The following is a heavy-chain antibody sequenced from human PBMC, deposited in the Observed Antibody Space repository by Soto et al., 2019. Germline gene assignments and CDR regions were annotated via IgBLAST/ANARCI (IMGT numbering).Heavy chain of an antibody. CDR1: GFAFNNYG. CDR3: AREDSIIIPAVSDF. CDR2: ISKSDYT. J-gene: IGHJ4*02. D-gene: IGHD2-2*01. V-gene: IGHV3-21*01. Sequence: GGSLRLSCTVSGFAFNNYGINWVRQAPGKGLEWVSSISKSDYTYYSDSVTGRFTISRDNAXXXXXXXXXXXXXXXXXVYYCAREDSIIIPAVSDFWGQGTLVTVSS.